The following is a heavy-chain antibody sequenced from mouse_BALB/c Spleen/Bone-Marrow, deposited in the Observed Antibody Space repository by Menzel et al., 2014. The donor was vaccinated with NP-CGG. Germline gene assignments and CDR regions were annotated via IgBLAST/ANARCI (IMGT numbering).Heavy chain of an antibody. V-gene: IGHV1-74*01. Sequence: QVQLQQSGPQLVRPGASVKISCKASGYSFTSYWMHWVKQRPGQGLEWIGMIDPSDSETRLNQKFKDKATLTVDKSSXTAYMQLSSPTSEDSAVYYCASPSDGNPFAYWGQGTLVTVSA. CDR3: ASPSDGNPFAY. J-gene: IGHJ3*01. D-gene: IGHD2-1*01. CDR2: IDPSDSET. CDR1: GYSFTSYW.